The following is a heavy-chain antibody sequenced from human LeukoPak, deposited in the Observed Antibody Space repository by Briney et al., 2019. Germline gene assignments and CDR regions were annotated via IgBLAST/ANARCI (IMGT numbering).Heavy chain of an antibody. D-gene: IGHD1-14*01. CDR1: GASISSTSHY. Sequence: SETLSLTCTVSGASISSTSHYWGWIRQPPGKGLEWIGSIYYSGSTYYNTSLKSRVTISVDMSKNQFSLRVTSVTAADTAVYYCARNQLYNWFDPWGLGTLVTVSS. CDR2: IYYSGST. V-gene: IGHV4-39*07. J-gene: IGHJ5*02. CDR3: ARNQLYNWFDP.